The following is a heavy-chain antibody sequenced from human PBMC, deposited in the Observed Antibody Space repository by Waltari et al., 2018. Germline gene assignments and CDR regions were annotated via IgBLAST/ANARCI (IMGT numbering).Heavy chain of an antibody. J-gene: IGHJ4*02. D-gene: IGHD2-15*01. CDR2: IYPGGDT. CDR1: GYSISGGDF. V-gene: IGHV4-38-2*01. Sequence: QLHLQESGPGLLKPSETLSLTCAVSGYSISGGDFWGWIRQPPGKGLEWLGSIYPGGDTYCNPALKSRVTISVDKSKTQYSLILMSMTAADTAVYYCARRGRLSSYFFDYWGQGTLVTVSS. CDR3: ARRGRLSSYFFDY.